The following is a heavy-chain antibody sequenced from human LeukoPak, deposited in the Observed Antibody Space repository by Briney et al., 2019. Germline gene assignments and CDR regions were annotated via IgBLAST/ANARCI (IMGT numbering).Heavy chain of an antibody. CDR2: IYYSGST. CDR1: GGSISSGDYY. V-gene: IGHV4-30-4*01. CDR3: ASLPGVYYYDSSGYRFDY. D-gene: IGHD3-22*01. Sequence: SQTLSLTCTVSGGSISSGDYYWSWIRQPPGKGLEWIGYIYYSGSTYYNPSLKSRVTISVDTSKNQFSLKLSSVTAADTAVYYCASLPGVYYYDSSGYRFDYWGQGTLVTVSS. J-gene: IGHJ4*02.